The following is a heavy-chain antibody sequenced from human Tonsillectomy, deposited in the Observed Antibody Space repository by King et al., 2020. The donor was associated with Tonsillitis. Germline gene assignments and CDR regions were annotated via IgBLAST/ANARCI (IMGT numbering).Heavy chain of an antibody. CDR2: ISYDGSNK. D-gene: IGHD6-13*01. CDR1: GFTFSSYG. V-gene: IGHV3-30*18. CDR3: AKMYSSSWYYYYYGMDV. J-gene: IGHJ6*02. Sequence: VQLVESRGGVVQPGRSLRLSCAASGFTFSSYGMHWVRQAPGKGLEWVAVISYDGSNKYYADSVKGRFTISRDNSKNTLYLQMNSLRAEDTAVYYCAKMYSSSWYYYYYGMDVWGQGTTVTVSS.